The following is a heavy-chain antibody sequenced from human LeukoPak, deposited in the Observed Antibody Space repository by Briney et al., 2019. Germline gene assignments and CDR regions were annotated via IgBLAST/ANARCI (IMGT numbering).Heavy chain of an antibody. CDR2: IYHSGST. V-gene: IGHV4-38-2*01. CDR1: GYSISSGYY. CDR3: ARQYQEGDWFDP. J-gene: IGHJ5*02. Sequence: SETLSLTCAVSGYSISSGYYWGWIRQPPGKGLEWIGSIYHSGSTYYNPSLKSRVTISVDTSKNQFSLKLSSVTAADTAVYYCARQYQEGDWFDPWGQGTLVTVSS. D-gene: IGHD2-2*01.